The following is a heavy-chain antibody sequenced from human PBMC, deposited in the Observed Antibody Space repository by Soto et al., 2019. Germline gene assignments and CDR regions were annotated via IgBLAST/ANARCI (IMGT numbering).Heavy chain of an antibody. Sequence: GGSLSLSCAASGVIFSGYGMHWVRQAPGKGLEWVSVIRYDGSNEYYSDSVKGRFTISRDNSKNTLYLQMNSLRAEDTAVYYCARDGVGATTYFGYFDYWGQGTLVTVSS. J-gene: IGHJ4*02. CDR1: GVIFSGYG. CDR3: ARDGVGATTYFGYFDY. V-gene: IGHV3-33*01. CDR2: IRYDGSNE. D-gene: IGHD1-26*01.